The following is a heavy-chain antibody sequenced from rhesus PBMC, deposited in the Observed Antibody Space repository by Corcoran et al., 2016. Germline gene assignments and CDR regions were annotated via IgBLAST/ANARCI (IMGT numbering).Heavy chain of an antibody. CDR2: ISGSGGST. CDR3: ARDPPYSNYFDY. CDR1: GGSISRNY. V-gene: IGHV4-173*01. Sequence: QLQLQESGPGLVKPSETLSLTCAVSGGSISRNYWSWIRQPPGKGLEWIGRISGSGGSTDYNPSLKSRVTISTDTSKNQWSLKRSSVTAADTAVYYCARDPPYSNYFDYWGQGVLVTVSS. D-gene: IGHD4-23*01. J-gene: IGHJ4*01.